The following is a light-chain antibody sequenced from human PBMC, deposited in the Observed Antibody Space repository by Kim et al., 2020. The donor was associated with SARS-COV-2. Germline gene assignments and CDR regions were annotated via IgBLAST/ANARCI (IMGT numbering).Light chain of an antibody. CDR3: SSYAGSNNLV. CDR1: SSDVGGYNY. CDR2: EVT. V-gene: IGLV2-8*01. J-gene: IGLJ2*01. Sequence: GQSVTISSTGTSSDVGGYNYVSWYQQHPREAPKLMIYEVTKRPSGVPDRCSGSKSGNTASLTVSGLQAEDEADYYCSSYAGSNNLVFGGGTQLTVL.